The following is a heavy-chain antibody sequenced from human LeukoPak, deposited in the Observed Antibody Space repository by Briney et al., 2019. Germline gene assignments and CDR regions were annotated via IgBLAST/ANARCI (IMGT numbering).Heavy chain of an antibody. CDR2: ISSNGGST. CDR1: GFTFSSYG. Sequence: GGSLRLSCAASGFTFSSYGMSWVRQAPGKGLEYVSAISSNGGSTYYANSVKGRFTISRDNSKNTLYLQMGSLRAEDMAVYYCAGGSGWYWAFDYWGQGTLVTVSS. CDR3: AGGSGWYWAFDY. J-gene: IGHJ4*02. V-gene: IGHV3-64*01. D-gene: IGHD6-19*01.